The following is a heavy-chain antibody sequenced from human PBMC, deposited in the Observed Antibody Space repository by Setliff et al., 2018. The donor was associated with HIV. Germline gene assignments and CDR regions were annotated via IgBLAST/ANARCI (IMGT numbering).Heavy chain of an antibody. CDR2: INPNSGGT. CDR3: ARTLPQYTNLFDY. J-gene: IGHJ4*02. D-gene: IGHD5-18*01. Sequence: ASVKVSCKASGYTFTNYYMHWVRQAPGQGLEWMGWINPNSGGTNYAQKFQGRVTMTRETSISTAYMELSRLRSDDTAVYYCARTLPQYTNLFDYWGQGTLGTVS. V-gene: IGHV1-2*02. CDR1: GYTFTNYY.